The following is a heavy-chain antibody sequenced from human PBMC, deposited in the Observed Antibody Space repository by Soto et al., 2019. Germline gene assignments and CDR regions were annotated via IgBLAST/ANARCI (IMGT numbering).Heavy chain of an antibody. Sequence: GSLRLSCEASGFTFSSFTMNWVRQAPGKGLEWVSSISSSSSYIYYADSVKGRFTISRDNAKNSLYLQMNSLRAEDTAVYYCARVGVAAPGYWGQGTLVTVSS. D-gene: IGHD6-19*01. CDR1: GFTFSSFT. CDR3: ARVGVAAPGY. CDR2: ISSSSSYI. J-gene: IGHJ4*02. V-gene: IGHV3-21*01.